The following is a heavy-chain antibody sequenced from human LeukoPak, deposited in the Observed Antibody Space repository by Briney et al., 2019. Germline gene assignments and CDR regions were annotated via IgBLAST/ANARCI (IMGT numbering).Heavy chain of an antibody. CDR1: GGSISSYY. CDR2: IYTSGST. D-gene: IGHD4-11*01. Sequence: SETPSLTCTVSGGSISSYYWSWVRQPAGKGLEWIGRIYTSGSTNYNPSLKSRVTMSVDTSKNQFSLKLSSVTAADTAVYYCARLYSNYVLADYWGQGTLVTVSS. J-gene: IGHJ4*02. V-gene: IGHV4-4*07. CDR3: ARLYSNYVLADY.